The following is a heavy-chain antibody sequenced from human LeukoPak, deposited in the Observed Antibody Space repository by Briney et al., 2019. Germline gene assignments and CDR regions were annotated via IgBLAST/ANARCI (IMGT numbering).Heavy chain of an antibody. CDR1: GFTFSSYS. J-gene: IGHJ4*02. D-gene: IGHD1-1*01. CDR2: ISSSSSNI. CDR3: ARAPNWNDVFDY. V-gene: IGHV3-21*01. Sequence: GGSLRLSCAASGFTFSSYSMNWVRQAPGRGLEWVSSISSSSSNIYYADSVKGRFTISRDNAKNSLYLQMNSLRAEDTAVYYCARAPNWNDVFDYWGQGTLVTVSS.